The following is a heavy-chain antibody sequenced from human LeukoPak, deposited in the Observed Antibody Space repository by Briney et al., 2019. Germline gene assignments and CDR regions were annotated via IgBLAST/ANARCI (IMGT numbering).Heavy chain of an antibody. Sequence: GGSLRLSCAASGFTFSSYAMSWVRQAPGKGLEWVSAISGSGGSTYYADSVKGRFTISRDNSKNTLYLQMNSLRAEDTAVYYCAKDIMMTQQPRDAFDIWGQGTMVTVSS. CDR2: ISGSGGST. V-gene: IGHV3-23*01. CDR1: GFTFSSYA. D-gene: IGHD3-16*01. J-gene: IGHJ3*02. CDR3: AKDIMMTQQPRDAFDI.